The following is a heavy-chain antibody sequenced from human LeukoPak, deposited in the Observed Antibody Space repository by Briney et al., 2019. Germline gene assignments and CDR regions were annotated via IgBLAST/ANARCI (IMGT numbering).Heavy chain of an antibody. CDR1: GYTFTNYG. CDR3: ARERTNYDILTGYSTPARCDS. D-gene: IGHD3-9*01. J-gene: IGHJ5*01. V-gene: IGHV1-18*01. Sequence: GASVKVSCEASGYTFTNYGISWVRQAPGQGLEWMGWINAYSGKTNYAQKFQGRVTMTTDTSTSTAYMELRSLRSDDTAVYYCARERTNYDILTGYSTPARCDSWGQGTLVTVSS. CDR2: INAYSGKT.